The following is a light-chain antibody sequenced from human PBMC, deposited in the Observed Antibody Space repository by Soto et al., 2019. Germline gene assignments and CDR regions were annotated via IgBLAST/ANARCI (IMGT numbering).Light chain of an antibody. CDR1: QSVSSN. Sequence: DKVLAQPPVTMCVRSGERATHSYRASQSVSSNLAWYQQKPGQAPRLLIYGASTRATGIPARFSGSGSGTEFTRTISRVQPVDFAAYYCQQYKSWWTFGLGTKVEIK. J-gene: IGKJ1*01. CDR2: GAS. V-gene: IGKV3-15*01. CDR3: QQYKSWWT.